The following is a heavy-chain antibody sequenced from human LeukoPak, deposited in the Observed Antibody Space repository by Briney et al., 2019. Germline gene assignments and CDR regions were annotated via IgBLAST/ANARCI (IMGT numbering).Heavy chain of an antibody. CDR1: GGSISSGGYS. D-gene: IGHD6-25*01. CDR2: IYYSGST. V-gene: IGHV4-30-4*07. CDR3: AKDFSSASYTYYYYYMDV. J-gene: IGHJ6*03. Sequence: PSETLSLTCAVSGGSISSGGYSWSWIRQPPGTGLEWIGYIYYSGSTYYNPSLKSRVTISVDTSKNQFSLKVSSVTAADTAIYYCAKDFSSASYTYYYYYMDVWGKGTTVTVSS.